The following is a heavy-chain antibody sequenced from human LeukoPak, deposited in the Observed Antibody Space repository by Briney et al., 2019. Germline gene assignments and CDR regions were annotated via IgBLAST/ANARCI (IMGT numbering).Heavy chain of an antibody. CDR2: IIPIFGTA. V-gene: IGHV1-69*01. CDR1: GGTFSSYA. Sequence: SVKVSCKASGGTFSSYAISWVRQAPGQGLEWMGGIIPIFGTANYAQKFQGRVTITADESTSTAYMELSSLRSEDTAVYYCARDGGAIGDSSGNSPFDYWGQGTLVTVSS. D-gene: IGHD3-22*01. CDR3: ARDGGAIGDSSGNSPFDY. J-gene: IGHJ4*02.